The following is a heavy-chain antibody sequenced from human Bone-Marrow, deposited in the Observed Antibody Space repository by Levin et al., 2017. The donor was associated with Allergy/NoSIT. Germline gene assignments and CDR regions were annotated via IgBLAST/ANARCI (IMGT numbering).Heavy chain of an antibody. Sequence: GSGPTLAKPTQTLTLTCTFSGFSLSTTGVGVGWIRQPPGKALEWLALIYWDDDKRYSPSLKSRLTITKDTSKNQVVLTMTNMDPVDTATYYCAHASGYYRSFDYWGQGTLVTVSS. CDR1: GFSLSTTGVG. CDR3: AHASGYYRSFDY. CDR2: IYWDDDK. V-gene: IGHV2-5*02. D-gene: IGHD5-12*01. J-gene: IGHJ4*02.